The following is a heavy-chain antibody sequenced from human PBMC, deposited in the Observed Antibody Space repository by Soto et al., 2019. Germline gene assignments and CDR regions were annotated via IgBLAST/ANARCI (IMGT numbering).Heavy chain of an antibody. J-gene: IGHJ4*02. CDR2: IWYDGSNK. CDR3: ARDSVVTAILFEIDY. CDR1: GFTFSSYG. V-gene: IGHV3-33*01. D-gene: IGHD2-21*02. Sequence: GGSLRLSCAASGFTFSSYGMHWVRQAPGKGLEWVAVIWYDGSNKYYADSVKGRFTISRDNSKNTLYLQMNSLRAEDTAVYYCARDSVVTAILFEIDYWGQGTLVTVSS.